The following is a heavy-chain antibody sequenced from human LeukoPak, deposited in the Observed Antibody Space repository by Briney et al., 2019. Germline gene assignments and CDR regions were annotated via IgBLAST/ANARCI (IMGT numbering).Heavy chain of an antibody. D-gene: IGHD1-7*01. CDR3: ARALTLYNWNYLAGMDV. J-gene: IGHJ6*02. Sequence: GGSLRLSCAASGFTFSSYWMQWVRQAPGKGLVWVSHIKSDGSSTSYADSVKGRFTISRDNAKNSLYLQMNSLRAEDTAVYYCARALTLYNWNYLAGMDVWGQGTTVTVSS. CDR2: IKSDGSST. V-gene: IGHV3-74*01. CDR1: GFTFSSYW.